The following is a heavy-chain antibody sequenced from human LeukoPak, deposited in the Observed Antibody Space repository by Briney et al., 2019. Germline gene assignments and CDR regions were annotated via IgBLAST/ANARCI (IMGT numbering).Heavy chain of an antibody. Sequence: SETLSLTCAVYGGSFSYYYWSWIRQPPGKGLEWIGEINHIGSTNYSPSLKSRVTISVDTSKNQVSLKLSSVTAADTAVYYCARLPKKYYYGSGRNLGPAYYFDYWGQGTLVTVSS. V-gene: IGHV4-34*01. CDR1: GGSFSYYY. J-gene: IGHJ4*02. D-gene: IGHD3-10*01. CDR2: INHIGST. CDR3: ARLPKKYYYGSGRNLGPAYYFDY.